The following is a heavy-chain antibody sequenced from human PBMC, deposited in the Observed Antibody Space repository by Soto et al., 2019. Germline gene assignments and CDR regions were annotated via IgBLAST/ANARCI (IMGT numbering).Heavy chain of an antibody. J-gene: IGHJ3*02. D-gene: IGHD3-10*01. CDR1: GFTVSSNY. V-gene: IGHV3-53*01. Sequence: GGSLRLSCAASGFTVSSNYMSWVRQAPGKGLEWVSVIYSGGSTYYADSVKGRFTISRDNSKNTLYLQMNSLRAEDTAVYYCASDPTYYYGSVSSPDAFDIWGQGTMVTVSS. CDR2: IYSGGST. CDR3: ASDPTYYYGSVSSPDAFDI.